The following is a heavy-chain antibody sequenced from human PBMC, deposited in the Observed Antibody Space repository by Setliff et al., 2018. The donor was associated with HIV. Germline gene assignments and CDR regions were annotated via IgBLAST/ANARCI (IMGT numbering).Heavy chain of an antibody. CDR1: GTSFTTYW. D-gene: IGHD3-10*01. J-gene: IGHJ3*02. CDR3: ARHLRETYYYGSGSPGVAFDI. Sequence: PGKSLKISCKGSGTSFTTYWIGWVRQMPGKGLEWMGIIYPDDSDTRYNTSFQGQVTISADKSINTAYLQWSSLRASDTAMYYCARHLRETYYYGSGSPGVAFDIWGQGTMVTVSS. CDR2: IYPDDSDT. V-gene: IGHV5-51*01.